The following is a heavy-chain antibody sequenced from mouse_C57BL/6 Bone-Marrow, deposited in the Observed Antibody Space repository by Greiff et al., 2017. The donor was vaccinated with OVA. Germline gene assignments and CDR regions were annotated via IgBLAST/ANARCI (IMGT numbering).Heavy chain of an antibody. J-gene: IGHJ1*03. CDR2: IYYSGTI. CDR1: GISITTGNYR. V-gene: IGHV3-5*01. Sequence: EVMLVESGPGLVKPSQTVFLTCTVTGISITTGNYRWSWIRQFPGNKLEWIGYIYYSGTITYNPSLTRRTTITRDTPKNQFVLEMNALTAEDTATYYCARDFQLGTYWYFDVWGTGTTVTVSS. D-gene: IGHD4-1*02. CDR3: ARDFQLGTYWYFDV.